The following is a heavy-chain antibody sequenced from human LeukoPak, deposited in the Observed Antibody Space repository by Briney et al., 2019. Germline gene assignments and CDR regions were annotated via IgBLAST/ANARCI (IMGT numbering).Heavy chain of an antibody. CDR1: GVSFSGYY. V-gene: IGHV4-34*01. J-gene: IGHJ5*02. Sequence: SETLSLTCAVYGVSFSGYYWSWLRQPPGKGLEWIGEINHSGSTNYNPSLKSRVTISVDTSKNQFSLKLSSVTAADTAVYYCARGGDYNWFDPWGQGTLVTVSS. D-gene: IGHD3-10*01. CDR3: ARGGDYNWFDP. CDR2: INHSGST.